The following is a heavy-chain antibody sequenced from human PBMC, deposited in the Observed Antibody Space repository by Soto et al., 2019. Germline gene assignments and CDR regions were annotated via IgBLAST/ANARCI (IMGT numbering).Heavy chain of an antibody. Sequence: QVQLVQSGAEVKKPGSSVKVSCKASGGTFSSYAISWVRQAPGQGLEWMGGIIPIFGTANYAQKFQGRVTITADESTSTAYMELSSLRSEDTAVYYCARDWDDVNYVCGSYRQNNWFDPCGQGTLVTVSS. J-gene: IGHJ5*02. CDR2: IIPIFGTA. D-gene: IGHD3-16*02. CDR1: GGTFSSYA. V-gene: IGHV1-69*01. CDR3: ARDWDDVNYVCGSYRQNNWFDP.